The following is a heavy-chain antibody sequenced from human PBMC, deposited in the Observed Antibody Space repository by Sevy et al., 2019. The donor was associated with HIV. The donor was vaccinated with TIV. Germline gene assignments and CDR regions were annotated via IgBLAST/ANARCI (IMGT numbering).Heavy chain of an antibody. V-gene: IGHV3-48*03. CDR2: ISSRGTTI. J-gene: IGHJ6*02. CDR1: GVSFTSYE. D-gene: IGHD2-15*01. Sequence: LSLTCAASGVSFTSYEINWVRQAPGKGLEWVSYISSRGTTIYYADSVKGRFTISRDNAKNSLFLQMNSLRADDTAVYYCARTGIGISGLTGAMDVWGQGTTVTVSS. CDR3: ARTGIGISGLTGAMDV.